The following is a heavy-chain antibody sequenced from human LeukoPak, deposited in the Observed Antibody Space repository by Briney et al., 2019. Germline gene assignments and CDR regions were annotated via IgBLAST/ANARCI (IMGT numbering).Heavy chain of an antibody. CDR1: GFTFSKYG. D-gene: IGHD5-12*01. J-gene: IGHJ4*02. V-gene: IGHV3-30*18. Sequence: PGRSLRLSCAASGFTFSKYGMYWVRQAPGKGLEWVTFISYDGNDKYYGDSGKGLFTISRDNSKHTLDLQMNSLRPEDTAVYYCAKDAIIVATIREIGCWAQGTLVTVSS. CDR2: ISYDGNDK. CDR3: AKDAIIVATIREIGC.